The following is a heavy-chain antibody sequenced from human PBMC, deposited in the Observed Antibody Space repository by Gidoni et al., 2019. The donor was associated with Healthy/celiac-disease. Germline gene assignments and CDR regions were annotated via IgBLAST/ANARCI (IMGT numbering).Heavy chain of an antibody. Sequence: QVQLVASGGCVVQPGRSRGLSCAASGFTFSSYGMHWVSQAPGKGLEWVAVIWYDGSNKYYADAVKGRFTISRDNSKNTLYLQMNSLRAEDTAVYYCARDREQQLPKSYYYYGMDVWGQGTTVTVSS. D-gene: IGHD6-13*01. J-gene: IGHJ6*02. V-gene: IGHV3-33*01. CDR2: IWYDGSNK. CDR3: ARDREQQLPKSYYYYGMDV. CDR1: GFTFSSYG.